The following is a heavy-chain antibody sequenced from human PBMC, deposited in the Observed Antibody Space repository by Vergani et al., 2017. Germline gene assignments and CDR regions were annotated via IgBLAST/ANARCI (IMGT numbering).Heavy chain of an antibody. D-gene: IGHD6-19*01. CDR3: ARNLPNAISVAGTGRRWFDP. CDR1: GFTFSSYA. Sequence: QVQLVESGGGVVQPGRSLRLSCAASGFTFSSYAMHWVRQAPGKGLEWVAVISYDGSNKYYADSVKGRFTISRDNSKNTLYLQMNSLRAEDTAVYYCARNLPNAISVAGTGRRWFDPWGQGTLVTVSS. J-gene: IGHJ5*02. CDR2: ISYDGSNK. V-gene: IGHV3-30-3*01.